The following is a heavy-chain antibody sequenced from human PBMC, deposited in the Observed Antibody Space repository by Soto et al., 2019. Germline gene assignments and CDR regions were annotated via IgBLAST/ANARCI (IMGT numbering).Heavy chain of an antibody. CDR1: GGSFSGYY. J-gene: IGHJ4*02. CDR3: ARGGRGDGYRKTPRRFDY. V-gene: IGHV4-34*01. CDR2: INHSGST. Sequence: SETLSLTCAVYGGSFSGYYWSWIRQPPGKGLEWIGEINHSGSTNYNPSLKSRVTISVDTSKNQFSLKLSSVTAADTAVYYCARGGRGDGYRKTPRRFDYWGQGTLVTVSS. D-gene: IGHD3-10*01.